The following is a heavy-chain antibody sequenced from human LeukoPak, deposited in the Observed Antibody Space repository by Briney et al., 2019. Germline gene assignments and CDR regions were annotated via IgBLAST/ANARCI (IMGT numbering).Heavy chain of an antibody. J-gene: IGHJ4*02. V-gene: IGHV4-39*01. Sequence: SETLSLTCTVSGGAISSNSNYWAWIRQPPGRGLEWIGSVSYGGSTYYSPSLESRVTISVDTSKNQFSLKLSSVTAADTAVYYCARQALWFFDHWGQGTLVTVSS. CDR2: VSYGGST. CDR1: GGAISSNSNY. CDR3: ARQALWFFDH. D-gene: IGHD2-21*01.